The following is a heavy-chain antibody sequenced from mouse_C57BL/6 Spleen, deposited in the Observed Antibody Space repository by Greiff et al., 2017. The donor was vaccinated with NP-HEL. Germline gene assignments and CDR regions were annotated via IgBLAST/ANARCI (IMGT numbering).Heavy chain of an antibody. CDR3: ARQTTVVAGFDY. CDR2: ISSGSSTI. CDR1: GFTFSDYG. V-gene: IGHV5-17*01. Sequence: DVKLVESGGGLVKPGGSLKLSCAASGFTFSDYGMHWVRQAPEKGLEWVAYISSGSSTIYYADTVKGRFTISRDNAKNTLFLQMTSLRSEDTAMYYCARQTTVVAGFDYWGQGTTLTVSS. J-gene: IGHJ2*01. D-gene: IGHD1-1*01.